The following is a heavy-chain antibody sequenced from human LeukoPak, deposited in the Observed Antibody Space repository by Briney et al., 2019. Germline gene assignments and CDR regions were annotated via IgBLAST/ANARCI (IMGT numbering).Heavy chain of an antibody. V-gene: IGHV4-4*07. CDR3: AREVRRVTTFTGGWFDP. Sequence: PSETLSLTCTVSGGTISSYYWSWTRQPAGKGLEWIGRIYTSGSTNYNPSLKSRVTISVDTSKNQFSLKLSSVTAADTAVYYCAREVRRVTTFTGGWFDPWGQGTLLTVSS. J-gene: IGHJ5*02. CDR2: IYTSGST. D-gene: IGHD4-17*01. CDR1: GGTISSYY.